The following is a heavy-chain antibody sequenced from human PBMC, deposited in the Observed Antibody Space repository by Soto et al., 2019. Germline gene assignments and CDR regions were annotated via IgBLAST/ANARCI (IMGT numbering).Heavy chain of an antibody. Sequence: EVQLLESGGGLVQSGGSLRLSCAASGFTFSSYAMKWVRQAPGKGLEWVSLIGESGTPTYYADSVKGRFTISRDNSGNTLFLEMYSLRAEDTAVYYCARYIPGVRYYGMDDWGQGTTVTVSS. CDR2: IGESGTPT. D-gene: IGHD2-2*01. CDR3: ARYIPGVRYYGMDD. V-gene: IGHV3-23*01. CDR1: GFTFSSYA. J-gene: IGHJ6*02.